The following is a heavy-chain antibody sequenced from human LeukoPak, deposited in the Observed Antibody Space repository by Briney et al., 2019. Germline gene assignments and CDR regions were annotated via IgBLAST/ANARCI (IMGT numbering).Heavy chain of an antibody. D-gene: IGHD4-17*01. CDR2: ISGSGSSR. Sequence: GGSLRVSCAASGFNFNNYVMSWGRQAPGEGPENMLAISGSGSSRYYAASVNGRFTISRVNTKNTLYLQMNSLRAEDPAVYYCAKDKTTVTPRGLDIWGQGTMVTVSS. CDR3: AKDKTTVTPRGLDI. V-gene: IGHV3-23*01. J-gene: IGHJ3*02. CDR1: GFNFNNYV.